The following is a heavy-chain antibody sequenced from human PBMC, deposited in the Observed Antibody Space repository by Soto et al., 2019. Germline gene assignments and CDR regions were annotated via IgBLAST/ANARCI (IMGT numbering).Heavy chain of an antibody. D-gene: IGHD2-15*01. CDR2: IKSKTDGGTT. V-gene: IGHV3-15*01. CDR1: GFTFSNAW. J-gene: IGHJ3*02. CDR3: TTDFRYYCSGGSCYDDALDI. Sequence: GGSLRLSCPASGFTFSNAWMSWVRQAPGKGLEWVGRIKSKTDGGTTDYAAPVKGRFTISRDDSKNTLYLQMNSLKTEDTAVYYCTTDFRYYCSGGSCYDDALDIWGQGTMVNVS.